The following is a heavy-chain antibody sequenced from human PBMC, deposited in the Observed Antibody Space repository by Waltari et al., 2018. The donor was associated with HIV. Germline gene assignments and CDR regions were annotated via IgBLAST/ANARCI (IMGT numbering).Heavy chain of an antibody. D-gene: IGHD6-19*01. Sequence: QVQLQESGPGLVEPSQTLSLTCTVSSGSVNAGSYYWSWIRQPAGKGLEWIGHIHTTGKTDYKASLKSRVTISVDMSKNQFSLKMTSVTAADTAVYYCAAGWRAFDYWGQGTLVTVSS. CDR1: SGSVNAGSYY. J-gene: IGHJ4*02. CDR3: AAGWRAFDY. V-gene: IGHV4-61*02. CDR2: IHTTGKT.